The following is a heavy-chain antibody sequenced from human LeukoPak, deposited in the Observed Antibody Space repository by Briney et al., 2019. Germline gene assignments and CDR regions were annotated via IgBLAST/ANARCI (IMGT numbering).Heavy chain of an antibody. CDR3: AKAIVSYYGSGRNDAFDI. CDR1: RFFFCDYA. CDR2: ISGSGGNT. V-gene: IGHV3-23*01. Sequence: GGSLRLSCAASRFFFCDYAMAWVRQAPGKGLEWVSAISGSGGNTYCADSVKGRFTISRDNSKNTLYLQMNSLRAEDTAVYYCAKAIVSYYGSGRNDAFDIWGQGTMVAVSS. J-gene: IGHJ3*02. D-gene: IGHD3-10*01.